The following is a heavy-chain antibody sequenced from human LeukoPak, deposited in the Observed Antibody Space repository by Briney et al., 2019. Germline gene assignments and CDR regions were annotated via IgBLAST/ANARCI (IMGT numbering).Heavy chain of an antibody. J-gene: IGHJ4*02. Sequence: GGSLRLSCVASGFAFRNNAMGWVRQAPGKGLEWVSLISDSGGSTNYADSVKGRFTISRDNSKNKLYLQMNTLRAEDTAIYYCASSYGSSAYYPFDYWGQGTLVTVFS. V-gene: IGHV3-23*01. CDR1: GFAFRNNA. CDR3: ASSYGSSAYYPFDY. D-gene: IGHD3-22*01. CDR2: ISDSGGST.